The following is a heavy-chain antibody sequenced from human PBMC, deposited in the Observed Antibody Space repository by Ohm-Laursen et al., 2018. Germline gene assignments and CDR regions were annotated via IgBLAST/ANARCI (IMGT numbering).Heavy chain of an antibody. J-gene: IGHJ6*02. Sequence: SETLSLTCTVSGGSISSYYWSWIRQPPGKGLEWIGYIYYSGSTNYNPSLKSRVTISVDTSKNQFSLKLSSVTAADTAVYYCARVGQLLDSSGYYLYYYYGMDVWGQGTTVTVSS. CDR2: IYYSGST. V-gene: IGHV4-59*01. CDR3: ARVGQLLDSSGYYLYYYYGMDV. CDR1: GGSISSYY. D-gene: IGHD3-22*01.